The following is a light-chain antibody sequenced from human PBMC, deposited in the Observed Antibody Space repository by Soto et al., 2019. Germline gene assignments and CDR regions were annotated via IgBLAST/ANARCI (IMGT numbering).Light chain of an antibody. J-gene: IGLJ2*01. CDR1: SSDIGSYNL. V-gene: IGLV2-23*01. CDR3: SSYAGSNILVV. Sequence: QSALTQPGSVSGSPGQSITISCSGTSSDIGSYNLVSWYQQHPGKAPKGIIFEGSRLPSGVSSRFSGSKSGNTASLTISGLRPEDEADYYCSSYAGSNILVVFGGGTKVTVL. CDR2: EGS.